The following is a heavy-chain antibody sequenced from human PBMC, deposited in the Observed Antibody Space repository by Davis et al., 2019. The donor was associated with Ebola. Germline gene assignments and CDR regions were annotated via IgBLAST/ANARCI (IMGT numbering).Heavy chain of an antibody. J-gene: IGHJ3*02. D-gene: IGHD3-22*01. CDR2: ISSNGGST. Sequence: PGGSLRLSCAASGFTFSSYEMNWVRQAPGKGLEYVSAISSNGGSTYYAYSVKGRFTISRDNSKNTLYLQMGSLRAEDMAVYYCARTPNYYDSTGFYYGSDAFDIWGQGTMVTVS. CDR1: GFTFSSYE. V-gene: IGHV3-64*01. CDR3: ARTPNYYDSTGFYYGSDAFDI.